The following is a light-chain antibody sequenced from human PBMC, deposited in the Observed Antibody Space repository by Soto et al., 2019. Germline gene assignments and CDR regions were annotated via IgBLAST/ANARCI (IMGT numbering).Light chain of an antibody. CDR3: AAWDDSLNALV. CDR1: SSNIGSNT. Sequence: QLVLTQPPSASGTPGQRVTISCSGGSSNIGSNTANWFQQLLGTAPKLLIYSNNQRASRVPDRVSGSKSATSASLAISGLQSDDEAVYYCAAWDDSLNALVFGGGTKVTVL. V-gene: IGLV1-44*01. CDR2: SNN. J-gene: IGLJ2*01.